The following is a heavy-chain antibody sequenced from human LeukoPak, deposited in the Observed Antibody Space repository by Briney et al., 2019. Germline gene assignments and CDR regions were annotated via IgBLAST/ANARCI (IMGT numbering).Heavy chain of an antibody. CDR1: GFTFSSYS. Sequence: PGGSLRLSCAASGFTFSSYSMNWVRQAPGKGLEWVSSISSSSSYIYYADSVKGRFTISRDNAKNSLYLQMNSLRAEDTAVYYCAGAGVRGVTPPYWGQGTLVTVSS. J-gene: IGHJ4*02. CDR3: AGAGVRGVTPPY. V-gene: IGHV3-21*01. CDR2: ISSSSSYI. D-gene: IGHD3-10*01.